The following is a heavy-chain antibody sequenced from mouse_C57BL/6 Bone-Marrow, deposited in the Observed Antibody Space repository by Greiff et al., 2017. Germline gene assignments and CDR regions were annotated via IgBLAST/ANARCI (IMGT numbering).Heavy chain of an antibody. Sequence: QVQLQQSGAELVKPGASVKMSCKASGYTFTTYPLEWMKQNHGKSLEWIGNFHPYNDDTKYNEKFKGKATLTVEKSSNTVYLELSRLPSEDSAVYCCTRSSTFYYYIDYWGQGTTLTVSS. CDR2: FHPYNDDT. CDR1: GYTFTTYP. V-gene: IGHV1-47*01. CDR3: TRSSTFYYYIDY. D-gene: IGHD5-1*01. J-gene: IGHJ2*01.